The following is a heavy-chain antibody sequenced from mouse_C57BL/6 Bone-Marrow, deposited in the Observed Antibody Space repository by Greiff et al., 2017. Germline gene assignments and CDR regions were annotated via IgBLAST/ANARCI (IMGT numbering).Heavy chain of an antibody. J-gene: IGHJ1*03. CDR3: AREGYYGPYWYFDV. D-gene: IGHD1-2*01. V-gene: IGHV3-5*01. CDR1: GISITTGNYR. Sequence: VQLQQSGPGLVKPSQTVFLTCTVTGISITTGNYRWSWIRQFPGNKLEWIGYIYYSGTITYTPSLTSRTTITRDTPKNQFFLEMNSLTAEDTATYYCAREGYYGPYWYFDVWGTGTTVTVSS. CDR2: IYYSGTI.